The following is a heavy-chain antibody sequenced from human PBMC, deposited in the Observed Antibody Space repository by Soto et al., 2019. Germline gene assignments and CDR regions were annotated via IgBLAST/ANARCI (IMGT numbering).Heavy chain of an antibody. CDR1: GYTFTSYA. V-gene: IGHV1-3*01. CDR3: ARTYCGGDCYFDFDY. J-gene: IGHJ4*02. Sequence: ASVKVSCKASGYTFTSYAMHWVRQAPGQRLEWMGWINAGNGNTKYSQKFQGRVTITRDTSASTAYMELSSLRSEDTAVYYCARTYCGGDCYFDFDYWGQGTLVTVSS. D-gene: IGHD2-21*02. CDR2: INAGNGNT.